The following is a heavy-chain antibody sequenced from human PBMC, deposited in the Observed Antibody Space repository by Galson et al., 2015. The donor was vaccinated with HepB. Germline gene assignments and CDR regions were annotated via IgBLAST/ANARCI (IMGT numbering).Heavy chain of an antibody. V-gene: IGHV1-8*01. CDR1: GYTFTSYD. D-gene: IGHD1-14*01. CDR2: MNPNSGNT. CDR3: ARGLRKKLVGTFYYYYYYMDV. J-gene: IGHJ6*03. Sequence: SVKVSCKASGYTFTSYDINWVRQATGQGLEWMGWMNPNSGNTGYAQKFQGRVTMTRNTSISTAYMELSSLRSEDTAVYYCARGLRKKLVGTFYYYYYYMDVWGKGTTVTVSS.